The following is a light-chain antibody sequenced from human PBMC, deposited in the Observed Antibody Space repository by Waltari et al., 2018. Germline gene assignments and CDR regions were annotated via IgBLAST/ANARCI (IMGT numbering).Light chain of an antibody. Sequence: EISWTQPAGTLPLSPGDRATLSCRASQSVRSSSLAWYQQKGGQAPRLIIYGASRRATGISDRFSGSGSETDFTLTISRLEPEDSALYYCQQYGASPFTFGQGTKLEI. J-gene: IGKJ2*01. CDR1: QSVRSSS. CDR3: QQYGASPFT. CDR2: GAS. V-gene: IGKV3-20*01.